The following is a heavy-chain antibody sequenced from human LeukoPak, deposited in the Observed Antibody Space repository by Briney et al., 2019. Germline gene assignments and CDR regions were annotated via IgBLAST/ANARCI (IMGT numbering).Heavy chain of an antibody. V-gene: IGHV4-34*01. D-gene: IGHD2-15*01. CDR2: INHSGST. Sequence: KASETLSLTCAVYGGSFSGYYWSWIRQPPGKGLEWIGEINHSGSTNYNPSLKSQVTISVDTSKNQFSLKLSSVTAADTAVYYCARGADDAFDIWGQGTMVTVSS. CDR3: ARGADDAFDI. CDR1: GGSFSGYY. J-gene: IGHJ3*02.